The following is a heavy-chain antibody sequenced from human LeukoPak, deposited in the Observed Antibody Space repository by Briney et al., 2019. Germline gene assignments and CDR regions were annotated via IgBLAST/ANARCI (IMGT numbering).Heavy chain of an antibody. D-gene: IGHD3-16*01. Sequence: PGGSLRLSCGASGFILKNHWMTWVRQAPGKGLEWVAHINPDGSEKFYVDSVKGRFTISRDNAKNSLFLQLNRLRAEDTAVYYCARVWQYYYDYSAFDMWGQGTMVTVS. CDR2: INPDGSEK. CDR1: GFILKNHW. CDR3: ARVWQYYYDYSAFDM. J-gene: IGHJ3*02. V-gene: IGHV3-7*01.